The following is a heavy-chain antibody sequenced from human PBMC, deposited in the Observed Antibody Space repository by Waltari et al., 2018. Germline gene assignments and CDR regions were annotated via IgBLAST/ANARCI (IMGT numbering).Heavy chain of an antibody. CDR1: GGTFSSYA. Sequence: QVQLVQSGAEVKKPGSSVKVSCKASGGTFSSYAISWVRQAPGQGLEWMGGIIPIFGTANYAQKFQGRVTITTDESTSTAYMELSSLRSEDTAVYYCARDLSDCGGDCYYYYGMDVWGQGTTVTVSS. CDR3: ARDLSDCGGDCYYYYGMDV. V-gene: IGHV1-69*05. D-gene: IGHD2-21*01. J-gene: IGHJ6*02. CDR2: IIPIFGTA.